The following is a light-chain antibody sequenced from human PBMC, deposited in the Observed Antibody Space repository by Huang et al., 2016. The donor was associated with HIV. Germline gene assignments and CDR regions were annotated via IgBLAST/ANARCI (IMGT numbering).Light chain of an antibody. J-gene: IGKJ3*01. CDR3: QQFSDFF. Sequence: IQLTQFPSSLSASVGDRVSITCRASQDINNKLAWYQQKPGKAPKLLIYATSTLPNGVPSRFSGRGSGTVFILTINNLQPEDFATYYCQQFSDFFFGPGTRVDVK. CDR2: ATS. CDR1: QDINNK. V-gene: IGKV1-9*01.